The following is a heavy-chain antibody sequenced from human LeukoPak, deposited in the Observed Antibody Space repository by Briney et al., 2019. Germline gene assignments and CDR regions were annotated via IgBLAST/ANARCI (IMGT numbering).Heavy chain of an antibody. J-gene: IGHJ5*02. V-gene: IGHV4-59*08. Sequence: SETLSLTCTVSGASISSYYWSWIRQPPGKGLEWIGYIHYSESTNYNPSLKSRVTVSLDTSKNQFSLNLYSMTAADTAVYYCARFPRVDSSHHWGQGALVTVSS. D-gene: IGHD3-3*01. CDR1: GASISSYY. CDR3: ARFPRVDSSHH. CDR2: IHYSEST.